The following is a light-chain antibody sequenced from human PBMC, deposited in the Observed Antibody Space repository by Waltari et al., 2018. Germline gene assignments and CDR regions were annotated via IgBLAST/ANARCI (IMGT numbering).Light chain of an antibody. Sequence: EIVLTQSPGTLSLSPGERATISCRAAQSVPTNYLAWYQQKPGQAPRLLFYGASRRATGIPDRFSGSGSGTDFTLTISRLEPEDSAVYYCQQYGSSSWTFGQGTKVEIK. J-gene: IGKJ1*01. CDR2: GAS. CDR1: QSVPTNY. V-gene: IGKV3-20*01. CDR3: QQYGSSSWT.